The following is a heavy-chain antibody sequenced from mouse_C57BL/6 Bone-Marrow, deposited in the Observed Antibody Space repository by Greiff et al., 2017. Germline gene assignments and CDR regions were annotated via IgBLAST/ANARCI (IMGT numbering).Heavy chain of an antibody. Sequence: QVHVKQPGAELVKPGASVKMSCKASGYTFTSYWITWVKQRPGQGLEWIGDIYPGSGSTNYNEKFKSKATLTVDTSSSTAYMQLSSLTSEDSAVYYCARAYYSNCWYFDVWGTGTTVTVSS. CDR1: GYTFTSYW. D-gene: IGHD2-5*01. V-gene: IGHV1-55*01. J-gene: IGHJ1*03. CDR2: IYPGSGST. CDR3: ARAYYSNCWYFDV.